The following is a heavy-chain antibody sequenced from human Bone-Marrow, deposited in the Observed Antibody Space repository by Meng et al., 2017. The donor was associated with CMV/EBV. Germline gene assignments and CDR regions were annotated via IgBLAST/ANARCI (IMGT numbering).Heavy chain of an antibody. J-gene: IGHJ6*02. Sequence: GESLKISCAASGFPFSSYWVSWVRQAPGKGLEWVANIKQDGSETYYVDSVKGRFTISRDNAKNSLYLQMNSLRAEDTAVYYCAREGAGYCSSTSCYVTYYYYGMDVWGQGTTVTVSS. D-gene: IGHD2-2*01. V-gene: IGHV3-7*01. CDR3: AREGAGYCSSTSCYVTYYYYGMDV. CDR2: IKQDGSET. CDR1: GFPFSSYW.